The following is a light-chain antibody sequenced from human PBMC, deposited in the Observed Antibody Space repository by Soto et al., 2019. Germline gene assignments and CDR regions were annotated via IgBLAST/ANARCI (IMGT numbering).Light chain of an antibody. CDR1: QRVSSN. Sequence: EVVLTQSPATLSLSPGERATLSCRASQRVSSNLAWYQQRPGQAPRLLIHRAYNRDTGIPTRFSGSGSGTDFTLTISSLEAEDSAVYYCQKRTGWPITFGQGTRLEIK. V-gene: IGKV3-11*01. CDR2: RAY. J-gene: IGKJ5*01. CDR3: QKRTGWPIT.